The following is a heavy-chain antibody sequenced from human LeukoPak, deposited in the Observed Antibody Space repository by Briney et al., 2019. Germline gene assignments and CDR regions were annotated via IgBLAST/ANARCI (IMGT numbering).Heavy chain of an antibody. CDR1: GFTFSSYG. CDR2: ISGSGGST. Sequence: GGTLRLSCAASGFTFSSYGMSWVRQAPGKGLEWVSAISGSGGSTYYADSVKGRFTISRDNSKNTLYLQMNSLRAEDTAVYYCASGKRLLWFGEPDGYWGQGTLVTVSS. CDR3: ASGKRLLWFGEPDGY. D-gene: IGHD3-10*01. J-gene: IGHJ4*02. V-gene: IGHV3-23*01.